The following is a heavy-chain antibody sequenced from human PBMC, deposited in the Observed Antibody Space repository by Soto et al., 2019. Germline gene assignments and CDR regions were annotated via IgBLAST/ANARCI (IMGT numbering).Heavy chain of an antibody. D-gene: IGHD2-8*01. J-gene: IGHJ5*02. CDR3: ARIDPPLMLAWFDP. Sequence: SETLSLTCTVSGGSISSYYWSWIRQPPGKGLEWIGYIFYSGSTNYNPSLESRVTISIDTSKNQFSLRLNSVTAADTAVYYCARIDPPLMLAWFDPWGQGTLVTVSS. CDR2: IFYSGST. V-gene: IGHV4-59*01. CDR1: GGSISSYY.